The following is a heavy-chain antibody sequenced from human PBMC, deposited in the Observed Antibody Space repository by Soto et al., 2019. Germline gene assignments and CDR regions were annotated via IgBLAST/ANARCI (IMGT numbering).Heavy chain of an antibody. CDR1: GGSISSGDYY. D-gene: IGHD3-22*01. J-gene: IGHJ4*02. Sequence: NPSETLSLTCTVSGGSISSGDYYWSWIRQPPGKGLEWIGYIYYSGSTYYNPSLKSRVTISVDTSKNQFSLKLSSVTAADTAVYYCGRAYDSSGYLAHWGQGTLVTVSS. CDR3: GRAYDSSGYLAH. V-gene: IGHV4-30-4*01. CDR2: IYYSGST.